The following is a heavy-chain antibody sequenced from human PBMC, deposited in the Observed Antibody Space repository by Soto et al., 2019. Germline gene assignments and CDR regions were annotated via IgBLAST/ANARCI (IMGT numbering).Heavy chain of an antibody. V-gene: IGHV3-23*01. D-gene: IGHD6-19*01. CDR1: GFTFSSYA. J-gene: IGHJ5*02. Sequence: SLRLSCAASGFTFSSYAMNWVRQAPGKGLEWVSAISGTGSSTYYVDSVKGRFTISRDNSKNTLYLQMNSLRAEDMAVYYCARTWYSSGWGWFDPWGQGTLVTVSS. CDR2: ISGTGSST. CDR3: ARTWYSSGWGWFDP.